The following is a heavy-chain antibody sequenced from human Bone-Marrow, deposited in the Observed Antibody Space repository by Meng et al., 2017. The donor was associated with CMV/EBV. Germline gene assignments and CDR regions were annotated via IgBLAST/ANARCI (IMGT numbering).Heavy chain of an antibody. Sequence: SVKVSCKASGYTFTSYYMHWVRQAPGQGLEWMGIINPSGGSTSYAQKFQGRVTMTTDTSTSTAYMELRSLRSDDTAVYYCARVEVSTSPFYWYYYGMDVWGQGTTVTVSS. CDR3: ARVEVSTSPFYWYYYGMDV. J-gene: IGHJ6*02. D-gene: IGHD2-2*01. V-gene: IGHV1-46*01. CDR2: INPSGGST. CDR1: GYTFTSYY.